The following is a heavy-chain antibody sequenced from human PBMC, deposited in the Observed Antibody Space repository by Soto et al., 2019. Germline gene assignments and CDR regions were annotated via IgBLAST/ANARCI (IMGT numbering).Heavy chain of an antibody. V-gene: IGHV1-2*04. J-gene: IGHJ2*01. CDR2: INPNSGGT. CDR3: ARAHRSSECYFDL. Sequence: ASVKVSCKASGYTFTGYYMHWVRQAPGQGLEWMGWINPNSGGTNYAQKFQGWVTMTRDTSISTAYMELSRLRSDDTAVYYCARAHRSSECYFDLWGRGTLVTVS. D-gene: IGHD6-6*01. CDR1: GYTFTGYY.